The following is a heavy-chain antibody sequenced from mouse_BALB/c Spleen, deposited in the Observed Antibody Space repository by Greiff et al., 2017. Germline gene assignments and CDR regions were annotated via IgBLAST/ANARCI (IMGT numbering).Heavy chain of an antibody. CDR1: GFTFSSYG. J-gene: IGHJ4*01. CDR2: INSNGGST. CDR3: ARDRALAMDY. Sequence: DVKLVESGGGLVQPGGSLKLSCAASGFTFSSYGMSWVRQTPDKRLELVATINSNGGSTYYPDSVKGRFTISRDNAKNTLYLQMSSLKSEDTAMYYCARDRALAMDYWGQGTSVTVSS. V-gene: IGHV5-6-3*01.